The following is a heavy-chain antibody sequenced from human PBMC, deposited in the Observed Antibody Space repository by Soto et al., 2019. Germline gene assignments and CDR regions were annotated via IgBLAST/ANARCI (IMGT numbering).Heavy chain of an antibody. Sequence: ASVKVSCKASGYIFTAYSMHCVRQAPGQGLEWVGWFNPNSGDTIYAQKFQGRVTLTGDTSISTAYMELYSLTSDDTAVYYCAREASAVISLDYWGQGTLVTVS. J-gene: IGHJ4*02. CDR3: AREASAVISLDY. CDR1: GYIFTAYS. D-gene: IGHD6-19*01. V-gene: IGHV1-2*02. CDR2: FNPNSGDT.